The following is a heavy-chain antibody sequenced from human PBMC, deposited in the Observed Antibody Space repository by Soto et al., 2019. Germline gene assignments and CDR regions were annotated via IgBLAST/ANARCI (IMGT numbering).Heavy chain of an antibody. J-gene: IGHJ6*02. CDR2: ISYDGSNK. Sequence: GSLRLSCAASGFTFSSYAMHWVRQAPGKGLEWVAVISYDGSNKYYADSVKGRFTISRDNSKNTLYLQMNSLRAEDTAVYYCARTYCSSTSCHYYYYYYGMDVWGQGTTVTVSS. CDR1: GFTFSSYA. CDR3: ARTYCSSTSCHYYYYYYGMDV. D-gene: IGHD2-2*01. V-gene: IGHV3-30-3*01.